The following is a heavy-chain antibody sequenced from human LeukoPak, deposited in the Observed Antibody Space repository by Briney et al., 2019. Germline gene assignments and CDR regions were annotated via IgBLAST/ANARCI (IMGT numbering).Heavy chain of an antibody. D-gene: IGHD3/OR15-3a*01. Sequence: SETLSLTCTVSGGSISRSYWGWIRQPPGKGLEWIGSIYYSGNTYYNASLKSQVSISIDTSKNQFSLRLTSVTAADTAVYYCARQTGSGLFILPGGQGTLVTVSS. CDR2: IYYSGNT. J-gene: IGHJ4*02. V-gene: IGHV4-39*01. CDR3: ARQTGSGLFILP. CDR1: GGSISRSY.